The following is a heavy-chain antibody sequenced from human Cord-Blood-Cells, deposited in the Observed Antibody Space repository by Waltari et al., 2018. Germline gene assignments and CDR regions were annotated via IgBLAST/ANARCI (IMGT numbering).Heavy chain of an antibody. D-gene: IGHD5-12*01. Sequence: QVQLVQSGAEVKKPGASVKVSCKVSGYTLTELTMHWVRQAPGKGLEWMGGFDPEDGETIYAQKFQGRVTMTEDTSTDTAYMELSSLRSEDTAVYYCATRDIVATILTDDAFDIWGQGTMVTVSS. V-gene: IGHV1-24*01. CDR3: ATRDIVATILTDDAFDI. CDR1: GYTLTELT. J-gene: IGHJ3*02. CDR2: FDPEDGET.